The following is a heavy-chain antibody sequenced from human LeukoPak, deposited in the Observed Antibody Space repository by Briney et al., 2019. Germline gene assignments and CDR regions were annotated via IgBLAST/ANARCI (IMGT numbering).Heavy chain of an antibody. CDR2: IYYSGTT. V-gene: IGHV4-39*07. Sequence: SETLSLTCTVSGGSISSSTYYWGWIRQPPVKGLEWIGNIYYSGTTYYNPSLKSRVTISIDTSLKGRVTKSIDTSKNQFSLKLSSVTAADTAVYYCARVGDIALRYYYDNSGIYRPGFFDYWGQGALVTVSS. CDR3: ARVGDIALRYYYDNSGIYRPGFFDY. D-gene: IGHD3-22*01. CDR1: GGSISSSTYY. J-gene: IGHJ4*02.